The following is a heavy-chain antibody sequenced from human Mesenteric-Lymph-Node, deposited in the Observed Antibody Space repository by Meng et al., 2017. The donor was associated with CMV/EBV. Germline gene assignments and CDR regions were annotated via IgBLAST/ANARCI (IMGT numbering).Heavy chain of an antibody. J-gene: IGHJ4*02. CDR2: ISSSGSTI. D-gene: IGHD3-10*01. Sequence: GESLKISCAASGFTFSSYEMNWVRQAPGKGLEWVSYISSSGSTIYYADSVKGRFTISRDNAKNSLYLQMNSLRAEDTAVYYCARDRGLLWFGEPHGFDSWGQGTLVTVSS. CDR3: ARDRGLLWFGEPHGFDS. V-gene: IGHV3-48*03. CDR1: GFTFSSYE.